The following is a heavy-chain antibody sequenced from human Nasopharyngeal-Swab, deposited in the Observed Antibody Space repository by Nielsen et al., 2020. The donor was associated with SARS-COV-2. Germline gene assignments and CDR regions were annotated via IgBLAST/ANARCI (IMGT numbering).Heavy chain of an antibody. CDR1: GGSVSSGSYY. D-gene: IGHD3-10*01. V-gene: IGHV4-61*01. CDR2: MYYSGST. CDR3: ARDIGAAALAPWRGYYGMDV. J-gene: IGHJ6*02. Sequence: SETLSLTCTVSGGSVSSGSYYWIWIRQPPGKGLEWIGYMYYSGSTNYNPSLKSRVTISVDTSKNQFSLKLSSVTAADTAVYYCARDIGAAALAPWRGYYGMDVWGQGTTVTSP.